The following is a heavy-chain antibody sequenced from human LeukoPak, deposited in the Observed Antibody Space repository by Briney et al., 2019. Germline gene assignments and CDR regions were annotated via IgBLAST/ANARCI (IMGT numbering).Heavy chain of an antibody. D-gene: IGHD5-18*01. CDR3: ARALLDTAMVPFDY. CDR2: IRNDGSNK. J-gene: IGHJ4*02. Sequence: GGSLRLSCAASGFTFNSYGMHWVRQAPGKGLEWVAFIRNDGSNKYHADSVKGRFTISRDNSKNTLYLQMNSLRAEDTAVYYCARALLDTAMVPFDYWGQGTLVTVSS. CDR1: GFTFNSYG. V-gene: IGHV3-30*02.